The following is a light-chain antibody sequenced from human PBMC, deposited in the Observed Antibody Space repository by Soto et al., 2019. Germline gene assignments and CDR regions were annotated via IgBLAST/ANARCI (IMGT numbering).Light chain of an antibody. V-gene: IGLV2-11*01. J-gene: IGLJ2*01. Sequence: QSVLTQPRSVSGSPGQSVTISCTGTSSDVGGYNYVSWYQQHPGKAPKLMIYDVSKRPSGVPDRFSASKSGNTASLTISGLQTEDEAHYYCSSYTSSTTVLFGGGTKVTVL. CDR3: SSYTSSTTVL. CDR1: SSDVGGYNY. CDR2: DVS.